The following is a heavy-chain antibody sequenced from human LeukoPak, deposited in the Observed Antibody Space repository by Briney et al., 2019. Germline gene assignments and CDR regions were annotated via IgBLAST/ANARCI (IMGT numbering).Heavy chain of an antibody. D-gene: IGHD3-10*01. J-gene: IGHJ4*02. Sequence: SETLSLTCTVSGYTISSGYYWGWIRQPPGKGLEWIGSIYQSGSTYYNPSLKSRVTISVDTSKNQFSLKLSSVTAADTAVYYCARYYYGSGSSLVFDYWGQGTLVTVSS. V-gene: IGHV4-38-2*02. CDR1: GYTISSGYY. CDR2: IYQSGST. CDR3: ARYYYGSGSSLVFDY.